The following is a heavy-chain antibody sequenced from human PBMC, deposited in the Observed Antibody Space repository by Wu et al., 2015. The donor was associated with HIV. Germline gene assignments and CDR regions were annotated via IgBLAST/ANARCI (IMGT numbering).Heavy chain of an antibody. V-gene: IGHV1-8*01. J-gene: IGHJ3*02. CDR2: MNPNSGNT. D-gene: IGHD5-24*01. Sequence: QVQLVQSGAEVKKPGASVKVSCKASGYTFTSYDINWVRQATGQGLEWMGWMNPNSGNTGYAQKFQGRVTMTRNTSISTAYMELSSLRSEDTAVYYCARPGHFRWLQLIAFDIWAKGQCHRLF. CDR3: ARPGHFRWLQLIAFDI. CDR1: GYTFTSYD.